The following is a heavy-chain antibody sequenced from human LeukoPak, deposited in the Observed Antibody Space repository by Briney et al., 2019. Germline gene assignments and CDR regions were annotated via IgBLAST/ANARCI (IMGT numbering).Heavy chain of an antibody. CDR3: ARDLAGVELRLGFGSYYYMDV. D-gene: IGHD1-7*01. Sequence: SETLSLTCTVSGGSISSSSYYWGWIRQPPGKGLEWIGSIYYSGSTYYNPSLKSRVTISVDTSKNQFSLKLSSVTAADTAVYYCARDLAGVELRLGFGSYYYMDVWGKGTTVTVSS. V-gene: IGHV4-39*07. CDR2: IYYSGST. CDR1: GGSISSSSYY. J-gene: IGHJ6*03.